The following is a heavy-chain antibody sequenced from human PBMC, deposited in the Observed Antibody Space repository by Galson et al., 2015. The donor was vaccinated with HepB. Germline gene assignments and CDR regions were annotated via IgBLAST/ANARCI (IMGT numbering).Heavy chain of an antibody. CDR3: ARGGASSLPLDQ. D-gene: IGHD6-13*01. Sequence: LRLSCAASGFTFSNYWMSWVRQAPGKEPEWVANIKPDGNEKYYLDSVKGRFTMSRDNAKNSLYLQMSSLRAEDTALYYCARGGASSLPLDQWGQGTLVTVSS. CDR2: IKPDGNEK. J-gene: IGHJ4*02. V-gene: IGHV3-7*03. CDR1: GFTFSNYW.